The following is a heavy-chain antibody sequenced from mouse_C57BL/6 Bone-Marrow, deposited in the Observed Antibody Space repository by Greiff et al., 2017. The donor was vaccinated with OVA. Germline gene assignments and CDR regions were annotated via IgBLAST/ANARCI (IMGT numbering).Heavy chain of an antibody. CDR1: GFTFSSYA. CDR3: ARDHNLLWYPYWYFDV. CDR2: ISDGGSYT. D-gene: IGHD2-1*01. Sequence: EVKVVESGGGLVKPGGSLKLSCAASGFTFSSYAMSWVRQTPDKRLEWVATISDGGSYTYYPDNVKGRFTISRDNAKNNLYLQMSHLKSEDTAMYYCARDHNLLWYPYWYFDVWGTGTTVTVSS. J-gene: IGHJ1*03. V-gene: IGHV5-4*01.